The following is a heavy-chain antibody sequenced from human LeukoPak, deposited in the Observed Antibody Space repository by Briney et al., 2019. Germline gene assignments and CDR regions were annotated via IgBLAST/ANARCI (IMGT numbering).Heavy chain of an antibody. Sequence: GGSLRPSCAASGFTFSDYYMSWIRQAPGKGLEWVSYISSSGSTIYYADSVKGRFTISRDNAKNSLYLQMNSLRAEDTAVYYCASLYCSGGSCPLLDYWGQGTLVTVSS. V-gene: IGHV3-11*01. D-gene: IGHD2-15*01. CDR2: ISSSGSTI. CDR3: ASLYCSGGSCPLLDY. CDR1: GFTFSDYY. J-gene: IGHJ4*02.